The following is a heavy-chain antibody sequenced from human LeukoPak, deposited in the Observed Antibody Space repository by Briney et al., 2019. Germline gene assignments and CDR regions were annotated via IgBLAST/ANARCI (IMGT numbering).Heavy chain of an antibody. V-gene: IGHV4-61*01. CDR3: ARARQSRGWFDP. Sequence: TTSETLSLTCTVSGDSVSSDRYYWTWIRQSPGKGLEWIGEINHSGSTNYNPSLKSRVTISVDTSKNQFSLKLSSVTAADTAVYYCARARQSRGWFDPWGQGTLVTVSS. CDR2: INHSGST. J-gene: IGHJ5*02. CDR1: GDSVSSDRYY.